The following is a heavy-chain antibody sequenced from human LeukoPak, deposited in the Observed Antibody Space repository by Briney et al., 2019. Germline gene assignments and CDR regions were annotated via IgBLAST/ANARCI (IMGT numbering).Heavy chain of an antibody. D-gene: IGHD4-11*01. Sequence: GGSLRLSCAASGFIVSANYMNWVRQAPGKGLEWVSVIYSGGSPFYADSVKGRFTISRDSSKNTVYLQMNSLRVEDTAVYYCARGRQCDFWGQGTLVTVSS. CDR3: ARGRQCDF. V-gene: IGHV3-53*01. CDR2: IYSGGSP. J-gene: IGHJ4*02. CDR1: GFIVSANY.